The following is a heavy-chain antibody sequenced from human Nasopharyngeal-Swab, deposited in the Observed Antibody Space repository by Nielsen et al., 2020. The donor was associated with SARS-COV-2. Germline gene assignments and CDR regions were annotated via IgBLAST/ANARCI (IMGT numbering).Heavy chain of an antibody. Sequence: GGSLRLSCAASGFTFDDYAMHWVRQAPGQGLEWVSVIYSGGSIYYADSVKGRFTISRDNSKNTLYLQMNSLRAEDTAVYYCASHYYDSSGYYRPRDYWGQGTLVTVSS. CDR2: IYSGGSI. V-gene: IGHV3-53*01. CDR3: ASHYYDSSGYYRPRDY. J-gene: IGHJ4*02. D-gene: IGHD3-22*01. CDR1: GFTFDDYA.